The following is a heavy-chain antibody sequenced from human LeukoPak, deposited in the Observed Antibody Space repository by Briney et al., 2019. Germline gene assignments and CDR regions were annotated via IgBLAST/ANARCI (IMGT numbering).Heavy chain of an antibody. CDR1: GGSISSSSYY. CDR3: ARGPTGSNFGSGAAFDF. J-gene: IGHJ3*01. V-gene: IGHV4-39*07. D-gene: IGHD3-10*01. CDR2: IYYSGST. Sequence: SETLSLTCTVSGGSISSSSYYWVWIRQPPGKGLEWIGSIYYSGSTYYNPSLKSRVTISVDTSKNQFSLKLSSVTAADTAVYYCARGPTGSNFGSGAAFDFWGQGTMVTVSS.